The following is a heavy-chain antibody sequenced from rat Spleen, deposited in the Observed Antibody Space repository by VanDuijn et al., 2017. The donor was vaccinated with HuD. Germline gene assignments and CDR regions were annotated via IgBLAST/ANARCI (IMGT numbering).Heavy chain of an antibody. V-gene: IGHV5-29*01. CDR2: ISYDGGRN. D-gene: IGHD3-4*01. CDR1: GFTFSDYY. J-gene: IGHJ3*01. Sequence: EVQLVESDGGLVQPGRSLKLSCAASGFTFSDYYMAWVRQAPTKGLEWVATISYDGGRNFYRDSVKGRFTISRDNAKSSLYLQMDSLRSEDTATYYCARGNHGAYWGQGTLVTVSS. CDR3: ARGNHGAY.